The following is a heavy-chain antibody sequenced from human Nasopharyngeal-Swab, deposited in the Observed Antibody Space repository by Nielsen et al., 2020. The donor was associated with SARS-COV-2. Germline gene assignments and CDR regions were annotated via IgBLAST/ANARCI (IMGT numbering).Heavy chain of an antibody. Sequence: SETLSLTCAVYGGTFSGYYWSWIRQTPGKGLEWIGEINHSGSTNYNPSLKSRVTISVDTSKNQFSLKLSSVTAADTAVYYCARGLKGFHTSHFDYWGQGTLVTVSS. J-gene: IGHJ4*02. CDR2: INHSGST. V-gene: IGHV4-34*01. CDR1: GGTFSGYY. CDR3: ARGLKGFHTSHFDY.